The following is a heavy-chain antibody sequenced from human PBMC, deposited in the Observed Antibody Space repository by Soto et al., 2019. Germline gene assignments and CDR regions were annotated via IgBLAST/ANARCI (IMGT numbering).Heavy chain of an antibody. CDR1: GGTFSSYA. V-gene: IGHV1-69*13. CDR3: AREGERYCSITSCYTVDYYYYGMDV. Sequence: GASVKVSCKASGGTFSSYAISWVRQAPGQGLEWMGGIIPIFGTANYAQKFQGRVTITADESTSTAYMELSSLRSEDTAVYYCAREGERYCSITSCYTVDYYYYGMDVWGQGTTVTVSS. CDR2: IIPIFGTA. J-gene: IGHJ6*02. D-gene: IGHD2-2*02.